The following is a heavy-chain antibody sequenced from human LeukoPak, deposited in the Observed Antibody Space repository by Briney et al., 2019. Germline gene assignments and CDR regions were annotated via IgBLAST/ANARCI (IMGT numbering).Heavy chain of an antibody. CDR2: TYYKSKWYY. J-gene: IGHJ5*02. V-gene: IGHV6-1*01. CDR3: TRGEIFDP. CDR1: GDSVSSNSAA. Sequence: SQTLSLTCAISGDSVSSNSAAWNWIRQSLLRGLEWLGRTYYKSKWYYDYAISVKSRITINPDISKNQFSLQLNSVTPEDTAVYYCTRGEIFDPWGQGTLVTVSS.